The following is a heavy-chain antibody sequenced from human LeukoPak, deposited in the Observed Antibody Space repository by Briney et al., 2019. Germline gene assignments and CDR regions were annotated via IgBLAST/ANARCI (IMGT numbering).Heavy chain of an antibody. V-gene: IGHV1-2*02. J-gene: IGHJ6*02. CDR3: ARVGYCSSTSCYTYYYYGMDV. D-gene: IGHD2-2*02. CDR2: INPNSGGT. CDR1: GYTFTGYY. Sequence: ASVKVSCKAFGYTFTGYYMHWVRQAPGQGLEWMGWINPNSGGTNYAQKFQGRVTMTRDTSISTAYMELSRLRSDDTAVYYCARVGYCSSTSCYTYYYYGMDVWGQGTTVTVSS.